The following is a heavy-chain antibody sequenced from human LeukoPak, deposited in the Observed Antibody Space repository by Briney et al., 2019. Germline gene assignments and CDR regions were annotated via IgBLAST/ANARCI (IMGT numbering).Heavy chain of an antibody. CDR1: GGSISSGGYS. V-gene: IGHV4-31*11. CDR2: IYYSGST. D-gene: IGHD2-21*01. Sequence: SETLSLTCAVSGGSISSGGYSWSWIRQPPGKGLEWIGHIYYSGSTYYNPSLKSRGIISVETSKNQFSLKLSSVTAADTAVYYCARIMLSWWEFDCWGQGTLVTVSS. J-gene: IGHJ4*02. CDR3: ARIMLSWWEFDC.